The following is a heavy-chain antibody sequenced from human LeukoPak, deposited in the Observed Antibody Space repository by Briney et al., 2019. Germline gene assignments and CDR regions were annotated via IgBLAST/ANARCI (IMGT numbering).Heavy chain of an antibody. Sequence: ASVKVSCKASGHTFTGYYMHWVRQAPGQGLEWMGWINPNSGGTNYAQKFQGRVTMTRDTSISTAYMELSRLRSDDTAVYYCARDFQDPRRVAANLYYFDYWGQGTLVTVSS. CDR3: ARDFQDPRRVAANLYYFDY. D-gene: IGHD2-15*01. CDR1: GHTFTGYY. J-gene: IGHJ4*02. CDR2: INPNSGGT. V-gene: IGHV1-2*02.